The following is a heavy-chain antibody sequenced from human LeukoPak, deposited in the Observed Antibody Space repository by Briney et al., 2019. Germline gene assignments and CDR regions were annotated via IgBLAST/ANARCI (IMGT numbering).Heavy chain of an antibody. CDR2: ISYDGSNK. CDR3: AKEGLGTGYSSGWYLNYFDY. J-gene: IGHJ4*02. CDR1: GFTFSSYG. Sequence: PGGSLRLSCAASGFTFSSYGMHWVRQAPGKGLEWVAVISYDGSNKYYADSVKGRFTISRDNSKNTLYLQMNSLRAEDTAVYYCAKEGLGTGYSSGWYLNYFDYWGQGTLVTVSS. D-gene: IGHD6-19*01. V-gene: IGHV3-30*18.